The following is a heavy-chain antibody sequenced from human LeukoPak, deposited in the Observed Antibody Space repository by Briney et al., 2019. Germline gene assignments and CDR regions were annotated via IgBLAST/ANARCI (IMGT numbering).Heavy chain of an antibody. V-gene: IGHV4-39*07. CDR1: GGSISSSSYY. CDR3: ARDGSGNWFDP. CDR2: IYYSGST. J-gene: IGHJ5*02. Sequence: PSETLSLTCTVSGGSISSSSYYWGWIRQPPGKGLEWIGSIYYSGSTYYNPSLKSRVTISVDTSKNQFSLKLSSVTAADTAVYYCARDGSGNWFDPWGQGTLVTVSS. D-gene: IGHD3-10*01.